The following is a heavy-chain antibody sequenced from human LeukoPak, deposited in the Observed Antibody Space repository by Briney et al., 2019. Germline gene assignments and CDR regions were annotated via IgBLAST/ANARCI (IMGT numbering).Heavy chain of an antibody. V-gene: IGHV3-74*01. Sequence: GGSLRLSCAASGFTFSSYWMHWVRQAPWKGLVWVSRINTDGSSTSYADSVKGRFTISRDNAKNTLYLQMNSLRAEDTAVYYCARDRDRLRVFDYWGQGTLVTVPS. CDR3: ARDRDRLRVFDY. D-gene: IGHD6-25*01. CDR2: INTDGSST. CDR1: GFTFSSYW. J-gene: IGHJ4*02.